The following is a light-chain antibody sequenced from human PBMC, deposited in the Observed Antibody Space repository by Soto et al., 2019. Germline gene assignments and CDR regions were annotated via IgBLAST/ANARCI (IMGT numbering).Light chain of an antibody. V-gene: IGLV2-23*02. Sequence: QSVLTQPASVSGSPGQSITISCTGTSSDVGSYNLVSWYQQHPGKAPKLMIYGVTKRPSGVSDRFSGSKSGDTASLTVSGLQAEDEADSSCCSYAGVTTFYVLGRGTKVTVL. CDR1: SSDVGSYNL. CDR3: CSYAGVTTFYV. J-gene: IGLJ1*01. CDR2: GVT.